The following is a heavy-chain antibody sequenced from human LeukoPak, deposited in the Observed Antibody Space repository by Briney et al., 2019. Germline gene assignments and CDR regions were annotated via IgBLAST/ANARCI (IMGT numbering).Heavy chain of an antibody. CDR1: GYTFTGYY. CDR2: INPKSGDT. CDR3: ARIWLVRGYTYFDQ. V-gene: IGHV1-2*06. D-gene: IGHD6-19*01. Sequence: ASVKVSCKASGYTFTGYYIHWVRQAPGQGLDWMGRINPKSGDTNYAQKFQGRVTMTRDTSINTAYMELSSLKSDDTAVYYCARIWLVRGYTYFDQWGQGTLVTVSS. J-gene: IGHJ4*02.